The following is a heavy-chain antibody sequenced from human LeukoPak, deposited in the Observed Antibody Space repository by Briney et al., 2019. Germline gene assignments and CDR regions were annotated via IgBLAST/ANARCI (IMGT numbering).Heavy chain of an antibody. V-gene: IGHV3-30-3*01. J-gene: IGHJ4*02. Sequence: GRSLRLSCAASGFTFSSYAMHWVRQAPGKGLEWVAVISYDGSNKYYADSVKGRFTISRDNSKNTLYLQMNSLRAEDTAVYYCAKDPYRYSSGFNYYFDYWGQGTLVTVSS. D-gene: IGHD6-19*01. CDR2: ISYDGSNK. CDR1: GFTFSSYA. CDR3: AKDPYRYSSGFNYYFDY.